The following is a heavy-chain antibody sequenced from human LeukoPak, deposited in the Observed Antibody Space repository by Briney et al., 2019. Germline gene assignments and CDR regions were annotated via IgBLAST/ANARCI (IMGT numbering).Heavy chain of an antibody. CDR1: GFTFSSHA. CDR3: ARDQLWFGELFQTPPDY. V-gene: IGHV3-30*04. CDR2: ISYDGSNK. Sequence: GRSLRLSCAASGFTFSSHAMHWVRQAPGKGLEWVAVISYDGSNKYYADSVKGRFTISRDNSKNTLYLQMNSLRAEDTAVYYCARDQLWFGELFQTPPDYWGQGTLVTVSS. J-gene: IGHJ4*02. D-gene: IGHD3-10*01.